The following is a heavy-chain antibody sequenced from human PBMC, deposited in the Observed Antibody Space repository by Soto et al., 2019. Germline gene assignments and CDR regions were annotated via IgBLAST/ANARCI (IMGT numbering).Heavy chain of an antibody. Sequence: QLVESGGGLVQPGGSLRLSCVASGFTFQSYAMSWVRQAPGRGLEWLTAISGSPTYTYYGESVKGRFTISRDNSNNTRFLHRNSLTAEDTALYYCAIVGSDYYYGMDVWGQGTTVTVSS. J-gene: IGHJ6*02. V-gene: IGHV3-23*04. CDR2: ISGSPTYT. D-gene: IGHD3-10*01. CDR3: AIVGSDYYYGMDV. CDR1: GFTFQSYA.